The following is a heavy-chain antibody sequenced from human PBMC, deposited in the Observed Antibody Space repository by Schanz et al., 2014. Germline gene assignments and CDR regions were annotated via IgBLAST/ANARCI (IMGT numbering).Heavy chain of an antibody. Sequence: QVQLVQPGGEVKKPGASATVSCKASGYTFNNHGISWVRQAPGQVLEWMGWNSVYHGHTNYAGRVHGRVTMTTDTATSAAYMELRSLISDDTAAYYTVRDARWAFEDYHGMDVWGQGTSVTVSS. CDR2: NSVYHGHT. CDR3: VRDARWAFEDYHGMDV. J-gene: IGHJ6*02. CDR1: GYTFNNHG. D-gene: IGHD3-10*01. V-gene: IGHV1-18*01.